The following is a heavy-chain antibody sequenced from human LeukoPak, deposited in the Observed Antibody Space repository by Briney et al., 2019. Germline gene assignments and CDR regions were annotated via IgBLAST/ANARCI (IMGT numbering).Heavy chain of an antibody. CDR1: GFTFSSYG. J-gene: IGHJ4*02. CDR3: AKDSAGIAAAGDY. Sequence: GGSLRLSCAVSGFTFSSYGMHWVRQAPGKGLEWVAVISYDGSNKYYADSVKGRFTISRDNSKNTLYLQMNSLRAEDTAVYYCAKDSAGIAAAGDYWGQGTLVTVSS. V-gene: IGHV3-30*18. CDR2: ISYDGSNK. D-gene: IGHD6-13*01.